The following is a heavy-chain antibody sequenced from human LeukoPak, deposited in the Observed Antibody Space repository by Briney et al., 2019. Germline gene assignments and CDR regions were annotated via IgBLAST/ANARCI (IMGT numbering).Heavy chain of an antibody. CDR3: ARTGPYCSGGSCPDAFDI. V-gene: IGHV4-39*01. Sequence: SETLSLTCTVSGGSISSSSYYWGWIRQPPGKGLEWIGSIYYSGSTYYNPSLKSRVTISVDTSKNQFSLKLSSVTAADTAVYYCARTGPYCSGGSCPDAFDIWGQGTMVTVSS. J-gene: IGHJ3*02. CDR2: IYYSGST. D-gene: IGHD2-15*01. CDR1: GGSISSSSYY.